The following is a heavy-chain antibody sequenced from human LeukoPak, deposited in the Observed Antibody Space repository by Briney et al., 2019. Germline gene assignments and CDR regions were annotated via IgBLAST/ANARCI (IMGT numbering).Heavy chain of an antibody. CDR2: ISSSSSYI. J-gene: IGHJ4*02. CDR1: GFTFSSYR. CDR3: ARQLSLGRYFDWLLNY. V-gene: IGHV3-21*01. D-gene: IGHD3-9*01. Sequence: KPGGSLRLSCAASGFTFSSYRMNWVRQAPGKGREWVSSISSSSSYIYYADSVKGRFTISRDNAKNSLYLQMNSLRAEDTAVYYCARQLSLGRYFDWLLNYWGRGTLVTVSS.